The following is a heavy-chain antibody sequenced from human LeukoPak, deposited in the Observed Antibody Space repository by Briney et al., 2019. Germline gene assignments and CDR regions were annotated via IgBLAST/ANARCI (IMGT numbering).Heavy chain of an antibody. V-gene: IGHV3-74*01. CDR2: INTDGSST. J-gene: IGHJ4*02. Sequence: GGSLRLSCAASGFTFSSYWMHWVRQAPGKGLVWVSRINTDGSSTSYTDSVKGRFTISRDNAKNTLYLQMNSLRAEDTAVYYCARILVGAALDPGWGQGTLVTVFS. CDR3: ARILVGAALDPG. CDR1: GFTFSSYW. D-gene: IGHD1-26*01.